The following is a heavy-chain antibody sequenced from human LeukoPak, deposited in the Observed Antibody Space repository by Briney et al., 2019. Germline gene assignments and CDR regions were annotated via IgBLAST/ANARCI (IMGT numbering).Heavy chain of an antibody. Sequence: NPSETLSLTCTVSGGSISSHYWSWIRQPPGKGLEWIGFIFYSGSTNYNPSLKSRVTISVDTSKNQFSLRLSSVTAADTAVYYCARGASYYFGSGMSYYFDYWGQGTLVTVSS. CDR2: IFYSGST. J-gene: IGHJ4*02. V-gene: IGHV4-59*11. CDR1: GGSISSHY. CDR3: ARGASYYFGSGMSYYFDY. D-gene: IGHD3-10*01.